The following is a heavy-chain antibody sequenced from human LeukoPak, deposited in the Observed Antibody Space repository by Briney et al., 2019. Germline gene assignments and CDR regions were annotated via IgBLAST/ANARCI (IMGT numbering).Heavy chain of an antibody. V-gene: IGHV1-8*01. D-gene: IGHD7-27*01. CDR2: MNPKSGNT. CDR1: GYTFTNYD. CDR3: ARVWGSIDY. Sequence: ASVKVSCKASGYTFTNYDINWVRQATGQGLEWMGWMNPKSGNTGSAQRFQGRVTLTRDTSISTAYMELSSLRSEDTAVYYCARVWGSIDYWGQGTLVTVSS. J-gene: IGHJ4*02.